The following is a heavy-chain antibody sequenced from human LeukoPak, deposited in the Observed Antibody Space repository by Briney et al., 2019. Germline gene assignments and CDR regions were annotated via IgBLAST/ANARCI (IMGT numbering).Heavy chain of an antibody. CDR3: AREDAVSSDDAFDL. V-gene: IGHV4-34*01. D-gene: IGHD6-19*01. CDR2: VYYTGST. Sequence: PSETLSPTCAVYGGSFSGYYWSWIRQPPGKGLEWIGSVYYTGSTYYNAPFKSRVTISIDTSKNQFSLSLSAVTAADTAMYYCAREDAVSSDDAFDLWGQGTMVTVS. J-gene: IGHJ3*01. CDR1: GGSFSGYY.